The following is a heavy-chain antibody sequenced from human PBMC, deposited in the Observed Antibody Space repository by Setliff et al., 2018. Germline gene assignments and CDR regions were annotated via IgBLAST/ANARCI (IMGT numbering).Heavy chain of an antibody. Sequence: GGSLRLSCAASGFTFSSYGMHWVRQAPGKGLEWVAFIRYDGSNKYYTNSVKGRFTVSRDNSKNTLYLQMNILRPEDTALYYCVRDSSADYYDNDYFKYWGQGALVTVSS. V-gene: IGHV3-30*02. J-gene: IGHJ1*01. CDR3: VRDSSADYYDNDYFKY. CDR1: GFTFSSYG. CDR2: IRYDGSNK. D-gene: IGHD2-21*02.